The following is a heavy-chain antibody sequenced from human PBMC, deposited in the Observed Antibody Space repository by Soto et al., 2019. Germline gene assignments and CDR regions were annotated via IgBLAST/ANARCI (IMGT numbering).Heavy chain of an antibody. Sequence: ASVKVSCKASGYTFTSYGISWVRQAPGQGLEWMGWISAYNGNTNYAQKLQGRVTMTTDTSTSTAYMELRSLRSDDTAAYYCARGWIQLWFDYYYGMDVWGQGTTVTVSS. CDR3: ARGWIQLWFDYYYGMDV. D-gene: IGHD5-18*01. J-gene: IGHJ6*02. CDR1: GYTFTSYG. CDR2: ISAYNGNT. V-gene: IGHV1-18*04.